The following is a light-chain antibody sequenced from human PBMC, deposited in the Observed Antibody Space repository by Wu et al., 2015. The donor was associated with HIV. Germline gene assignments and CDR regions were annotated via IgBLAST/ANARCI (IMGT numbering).Light chain of an antibody. J-gene: IGKJ2*01. CDR2: GAS. CDR1: ESISGY. Sequence: DIVLTQSPDTLSLSPGERATLSCRVSESISGYLAWFQQRPGQSPTLLIYGASSRAAGIPDRFSGSGSGTDFSLTISRLEPEDFAVYYCQQYNSSPYNFGQGTKLEIK. V-gene: IGKV3-20*01. CDR3: QQYNSSPYN.